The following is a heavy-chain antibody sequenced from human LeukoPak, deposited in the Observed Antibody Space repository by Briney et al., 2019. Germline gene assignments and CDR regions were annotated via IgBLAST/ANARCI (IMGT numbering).Heavy chain of an antibody. CDR2: INHSGST. CDR3: ARRSGYSGYYYYYMDV. CDR1: GGSFSGYY. Sequence: SETLSLTCAVYGGSFSGYYWSWIRQPPGKGLEWIGEINHSGSTNYNPSLKSRVTISVDTSKNQFSLKLSSVTAADTAVYYCARRSGYSGYYYYYMDVWGKGTTVTVSS. D-gene: IGHD5-12*01. J-gene: IGHJ6*03. V-gene: IGHV4-34*01.